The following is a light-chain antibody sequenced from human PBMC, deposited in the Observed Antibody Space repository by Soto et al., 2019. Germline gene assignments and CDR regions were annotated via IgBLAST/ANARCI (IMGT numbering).Light chain of an antibody. V-gene: IGKV1-9*01. Sequence: DIQLTQSPSFLSASVGDRVTITCRASQGMSNYLAWYQQKAGKAPKVLIYAASTLPSGVPSRFSGSGSGTEFTLTISSLQPEDFATYYCQQLNTYPYTFGQGTKLEIK. CDR1: QGMSNY. CDR2: AAS. CDR3: QQLNTYPYT. J-gene: IGKJ2*01.